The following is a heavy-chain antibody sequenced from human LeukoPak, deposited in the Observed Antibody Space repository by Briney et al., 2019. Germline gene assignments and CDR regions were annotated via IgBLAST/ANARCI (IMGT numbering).Heavy chain of an antibody. D-gene: IGHD5-24*01. J-gene: IGHJ3*02. CDR1: GGSISSSSYY. Sequence: SETLSLTCTVSGGSISSSSYYWGWIRQPPGKGLEWIGSIYYSGSTYYNPSLKSRVTISVDTSKNQFSLKLSSVTAADTAVYYCARLVEMATKYAFDIWGQGTMVTVSS. CDR2: IYYSGST. CDR3: ARLVEMATKYAFDI. V-gene: IGHV4-39*01.